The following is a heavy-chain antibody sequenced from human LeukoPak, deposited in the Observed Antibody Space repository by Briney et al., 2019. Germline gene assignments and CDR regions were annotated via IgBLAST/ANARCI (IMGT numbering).Heavy chain of an antibody. J-gene: IGHJ3*02. D-gene: IGHD6-13*01. CDR2: ISGSGDST. V-gene: IGHV3-23*01. CDR1: GFTFSSYA. Sequence: GGSLRLSCAASGFTFSSYAMSWVRQAPGKGLEWVSVISGSGDSTYYADSVKGRFTISRDNSKNTLYLQVNSLRAEDTAVYYCAKGISSNWYGAFDIWGQGTMVPVSS. CDR3: AKGISSNWYGAFDI.